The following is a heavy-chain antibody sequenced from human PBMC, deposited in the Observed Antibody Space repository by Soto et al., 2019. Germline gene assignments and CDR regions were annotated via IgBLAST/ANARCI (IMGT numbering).Heavy chain of an antibody. CDR1: GYTFTNYG. Sequence: QVQLVQSGAEVKKPGASVTVSCKASGYTFTNYGISWVRQASGQGLEWLGWSTPYNGNTNYGQKFQGRVTMTTDTSTSTAYMELRSLRSDDTAVYYCARDNDFEVHYGGQGTLVTVSS. CDR2: STPYNGNT. D-gene: IGHD2-2*01. V-gene: IGHV1-18*01. J-gene: IGHJ4*02. CDR3: ARDNDFEVHY.